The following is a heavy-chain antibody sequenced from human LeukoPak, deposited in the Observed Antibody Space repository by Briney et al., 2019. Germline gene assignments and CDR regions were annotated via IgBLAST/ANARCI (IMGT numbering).Heavy chain of an antibody. V-gene: IGHV1-69*13. CDR3: ARVTGTKWEDYYYYYMDV. J-gene: IGHJ6*03. CDR2: IIPIFGTA. Sequence: ASVKVSCKASGGTFSSYAISWVRQAPGQGLEWMGGIIPIFGTANYAQKFQGRVTITADESTSTAYMELSSLRSEDTAVYYCARVTGTKWEDYYYYYMDVWGKGTTVTVSS. CDR1: GGTFSSYA. D-gene: IGHD1-7*01.